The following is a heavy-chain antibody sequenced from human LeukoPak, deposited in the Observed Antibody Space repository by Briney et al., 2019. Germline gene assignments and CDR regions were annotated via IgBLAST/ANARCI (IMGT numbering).Heavy chain of an antibody. Sequence: KSSETLSLTCAVYGGSFSGYYWSWIRQPPGKGLEWIGEINHSGSTNYNPSLKSRDTISVDTSKNQFSLKLSSVTAADTAVYYCARGLRECSSTSCYYFDYWGQGTLVTVSS. J-gene: IGHJ4*02. CDR1: GGSFSGYY. V-gene: IGHV4-34*01. CDR3: ARGLRECSSTSCYYFDY. CDR2: INHSGST. D-gene: IGHD2-2*01.